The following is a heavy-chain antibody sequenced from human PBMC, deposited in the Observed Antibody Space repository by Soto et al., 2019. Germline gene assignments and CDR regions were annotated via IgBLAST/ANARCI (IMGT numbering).Heavy chain of an antibody. CDR1: GGTFSSYA. D-gene: IGHD3-10*01. J-gene: IGHJ4*02. Sequence: QVQLVQSGAEVKKPGSSVKVSCKASGGTFSSYAISWVRQAPGQGLEWMGGIIPIFGTANYAQKFQGGVTITADESTSTAYMEMSSLRSEDTAVYYCAREREVGIYGSGSYLDYWGQGTLVTVSS. CDR2: IIPIFGTA. V-gene: IGHV1-69*01. CDR3: AREREVGIYGSGSYLDY.